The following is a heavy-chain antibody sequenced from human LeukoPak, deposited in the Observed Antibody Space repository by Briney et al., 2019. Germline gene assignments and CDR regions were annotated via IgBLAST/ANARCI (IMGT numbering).Heavy chain of an antibody. D-gene: IGHD3-10*01. V-gene: IGHV4-34*01. J-gene: IGHJ4*02. CDR3: ARVSDYFQEFDY. CDR1: GGSFSGYY. Sequence: SETLSLTCAVYGGSFSGYYWSWIRQPPGKGLEWIGEINHSGSTNYNPSLRSRVTMSVDTSKNQFSLNLSSVTAADTAVYYCARVSDYFQEFDYWGQGTLVTVSS. CDR2: INHSGST.